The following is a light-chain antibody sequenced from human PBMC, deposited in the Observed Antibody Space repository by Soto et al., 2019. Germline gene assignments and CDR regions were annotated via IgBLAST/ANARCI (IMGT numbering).Light chain of an antibody. V-gene: IGKV3-15*01. Sequence: EIVLTQSPGTLSLSPGERATLSCRASQSVSNNYLAWYQQKPGQAPRLLIYGAATRATGIPARFSGSGSGTEFTLTISSLQSEDFAVYFCQQYHNWPAFGQGTKVDNK. CDR1: QSVSNN. J-gene: IGKJ1*01. CDR3: QQYHNWPA. CDR2: GAA.